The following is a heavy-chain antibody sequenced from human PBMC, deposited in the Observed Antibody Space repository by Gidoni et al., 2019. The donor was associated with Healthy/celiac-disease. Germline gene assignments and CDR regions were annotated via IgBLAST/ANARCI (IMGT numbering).Heavy chain of an antibody. J-gene: IGHJ4*02. CDR1: GFTVSSNY. V-gene: IGHV3-66*01. CDR2: IYSGGST. CDR3: ARDDQTVAGRGAVDY. Sequence: EVQLVESGGGLVQPGGSLRLSCAASGFTVSSNYMRWVRQAPGKGLEWVSVIYSGGSTYYADSVKGRFTISRDNSKNTLYLQMNSLRAEDTAVYYCARDDQTVAGRGAVDYWGQGTLVTVSS. D-gene: IGHD6-19*01.